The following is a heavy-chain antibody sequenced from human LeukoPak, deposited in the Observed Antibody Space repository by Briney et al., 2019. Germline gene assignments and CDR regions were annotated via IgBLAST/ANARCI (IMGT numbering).Heavy chain of an antibody. V-gene: IGHV3-30*01. CDR2: ISYDGSNK. J-gene: IGHJ4*02. CDR1: GFNFKTHP. D-gene: IGHD3-10*01. CDR3: ASGLSY. Sequence: GRSLRLSCATSGFNFKTHPMHGVRQAPGEGLEWVAVISYDGSNKQYGDSVKGRFTISRDNPKNTLYLEMNRLRVEDTAVYYCASGLSYWGPGTLVTVS.